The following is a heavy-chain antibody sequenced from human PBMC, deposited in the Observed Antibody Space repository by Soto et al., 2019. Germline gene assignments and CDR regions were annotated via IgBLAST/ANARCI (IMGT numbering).Heavy chain of an antibody. V-gene: IGHV3-11*01. D-gene: IGHD2-21*01. CDR3: ARGHSIFYGMDV. CDR1: GFTFSDYY. Sequence: QVQLVESGGGLVKPGGSLRLSCAASGFTFSDYYMNWIRQAPGKGLEWVSYISSIGTTIYYADSVKGRFTISRDNAKNSLFLQMNSLRAEDTALYYCARGHSIFYGMDVWGQGTTVTVSS. J-gene: IGHJ6*02. CDR2: ISSIGTTI.